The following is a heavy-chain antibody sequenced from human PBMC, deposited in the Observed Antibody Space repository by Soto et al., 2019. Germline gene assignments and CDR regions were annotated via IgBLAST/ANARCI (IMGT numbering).Heavy chain of an antibody. CDR2: IYYSGST. J-gene: IGHJ4*02. D-gene: IGHD1-26*01. CDR1: GGSISSYY. Sequence: SETLSLTCTVSGGSISSYYWSWIRQPPGKGLEWIGYIYYSGSTNYNPSLKSRVTISVDTSKNQFSLKLSSVTAADTAVYYCALGATREYFDYWGQGTLVTVSS. V-gene: IGHV4-59*01. CDR3: ALGATREYFDY.